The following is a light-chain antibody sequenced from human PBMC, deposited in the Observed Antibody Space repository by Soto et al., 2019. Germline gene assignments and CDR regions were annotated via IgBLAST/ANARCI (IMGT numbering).Light chain of an antibody. V-gene: IGLV1-40*01. CDR2: GNN. Sequence: QSVLTQPPSVSGAPGQRVTISCTGSSSNIGAGYDVHWYQQYPGTAPNLLIYGNNNRPSGVPDRFSGSKSGTSASLAITGLQAEDEADYYCQSYDSSLRVFGGGTKLTVL. CDR3: QSYDSSLRV. J-gene: IGLJ3*02. CDR1: SSNIGAGYD.